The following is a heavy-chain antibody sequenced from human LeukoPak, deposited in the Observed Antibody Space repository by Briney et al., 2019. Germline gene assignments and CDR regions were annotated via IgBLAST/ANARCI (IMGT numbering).Heavy chain of an antibody. CDR2: IWYDGSNK. CDR3: AAHHGELGYFDY. V-gene: IGHV3-33*01. Sequence: QPGGSLRLSCAASGFTFSSYGMHWVCQAPGKGLEWVAVIWYDGSNKYYADSVKGRFTISRDNSKNTLYLQMNSLRAEDTTVYYCAAHHGELGYFDYWGQGTLVTVSS. D-gene: IGHD1-26*01. J-gene: IGHJ4*02. CDR1: GFTFSSYG.